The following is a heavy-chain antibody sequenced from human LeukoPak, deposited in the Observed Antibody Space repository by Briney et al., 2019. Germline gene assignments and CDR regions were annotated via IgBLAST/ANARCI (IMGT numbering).Heavy chain of an antibody. J-gene: IGHJ5*02. CDR2: INHSGST. CDR3: ARDRGAYCGGDCFDP. V-gene: IGHV4-34*01. CDR1: GGSFSGYY. Sequence: TSETLSLTCAVYGGSFSGYYWSWIRQPPGKGLEWIGEINHSGSTNYSPSLKSRVTISVDTSKNQFSLKLSSVTAADTAVYYCARDRGAYCGGDCFDPWGQGTLVTVSS. D-gene: IGHD2-21*01.